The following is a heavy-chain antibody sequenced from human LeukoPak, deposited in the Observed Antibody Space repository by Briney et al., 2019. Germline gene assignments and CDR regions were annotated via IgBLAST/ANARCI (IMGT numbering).Heavy chain of an antibody. CDR3: ASGVPAAISSHYYMDV. CDR1: GYTFTSYG. Sequence: GASVKVSCKASGYTFTSYGISWARQAPGQGPEWMGWISAYNGNTNYAQKLQGRVTMTTDTSTSTAYMELRSLRSDDTAVYYCASGVPAAISSHYYMDVWGKGTTVTVSS. D-gene: IGHD2-2*01. CDR2: ISAYNGNT. J-gene: IGHJ6*03. V-gene: IGHV1-18*01.